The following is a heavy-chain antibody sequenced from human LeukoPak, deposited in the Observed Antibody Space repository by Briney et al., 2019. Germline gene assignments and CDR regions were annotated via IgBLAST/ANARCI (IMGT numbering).Heavy chain of an antibody. CDR1: GESFSGYY. CDR3: ARGDITTGGAPFDH. Sequence: SETLSLTCAVYGESFSGYYWSWIRQPPGKGLERIGEINHRGSTNYNPSLKSRVTISVDTSKDQFSLKLNSVTAADTAIYYCARGDITTGGAPFDHWGQGSLVTVSS. CDR2: INHRGST. V-gene: IGHV4-34*01. J-gene: IGHJ4*02. D-gene: IGHD2-21*01.